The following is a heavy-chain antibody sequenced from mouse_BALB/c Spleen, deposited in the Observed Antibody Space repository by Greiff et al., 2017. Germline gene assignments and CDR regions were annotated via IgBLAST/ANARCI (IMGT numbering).Heavy chain of an antibody. D-gene: IGHD1-1*01. Sequence: DVHLVESGGGLVKPGGSLKLSCAASGFTFSDYYMYWVRQTPEKRLEWVATISDGGSYTYYPDSVKGRFTISRDNAKNNLYLQMSSLKSEDTAMYYCARDPFITTVVDYWGQGTSVTVSS. J-gene: IGHJ4*01. CDR3: ARDPFITTVVDY. CDR1: GFTFSDYY. V-gene: IGHV5-4*02. CDR2: ISDGGSYT.